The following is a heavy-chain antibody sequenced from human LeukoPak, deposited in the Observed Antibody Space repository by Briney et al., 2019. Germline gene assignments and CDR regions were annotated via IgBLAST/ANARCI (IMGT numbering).Heavy chain of an antibody. CDR1: GYTLNSYD. V-gene: IGHV1-2*02. D-gene: IGHD6-6*01. CDR3: ARWVAARPGRWFDP. J-gene: IGHJ5*02. CDR2: INPNSGGT. Sequence: GASVKVSCKASGYTLNSYDISWVRQAPGQGLEWMGWINPNSGGTNYAQKFQGRVTMTRDTSISTAYMELSRLRSDDTAVYYCARWVAARPGRWFDPWGQGTLVTVSS.